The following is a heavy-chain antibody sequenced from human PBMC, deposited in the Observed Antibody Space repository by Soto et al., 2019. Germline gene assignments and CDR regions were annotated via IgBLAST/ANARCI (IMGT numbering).Heavy chain of an antibody. CDR2: IYHSGST. Sequence: SETLSLTCTVSGDSTSSGGFSWSWIRQPPGKGLEWIGYIYHSGSTYYNPSLLSRVTISLDTSKNQFSLRLSSVTAADTAVYYCARGYSSGDFDYWGQGTLVTVSS. D-gene: IGHD5-18*01. V-gene: IGHV4-30-2*01. CDR3: ARGYSSGDFDY. J-gene: IGHJ4*02. CDR1: GDSTSSGGFS.